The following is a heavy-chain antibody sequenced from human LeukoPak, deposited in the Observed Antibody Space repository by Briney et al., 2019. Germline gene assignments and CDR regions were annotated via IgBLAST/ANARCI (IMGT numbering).Heavy chain of an antibody. V-gene: IGHV1-18*01. CDR3: ARAPPWAWEPLKNYYYYYMDV. D-gene: IGHD1-14*01. CDR1: GYTFTSYG. Sequence: ASVKVSCKASGYTFTSYGISWVRQAPGQGLEWMGWISAYNGNTNYAQKLQGRVTMTTDTSTSTAYMELRSLRSDDTAVYYCARAPPWAWEPLKNYYYYYMDVWGKGTTVTISS. J-gene: IGHJ6*03. CDR2: ISAYNGNT.